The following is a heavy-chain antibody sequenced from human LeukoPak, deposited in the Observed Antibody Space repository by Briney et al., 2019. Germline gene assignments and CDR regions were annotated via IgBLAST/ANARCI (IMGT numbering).Heavy chain of an antibody. V-gene: IGHV4-59*01. CDR1: GGSISSYY. D-gene: IGHD6-13*01. CDR2: VYYTGST. Sequence: SETLSLTCTVSGGSISSYYWSWVRQPPGKGLEWIGFVYYTGSTNYSPSLKSRVTISVDTSKNQFSLKLRSVTAADTAVYYCARISSSNWYNERGAFDVWGQGTLVTVSS. J-gene: IGHJ4*02. CDR3: ARISSSNWYNERGAFDV.